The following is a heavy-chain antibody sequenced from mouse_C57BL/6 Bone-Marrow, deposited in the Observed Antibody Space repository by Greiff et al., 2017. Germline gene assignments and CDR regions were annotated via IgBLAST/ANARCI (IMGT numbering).Heavy chain of an antibody. V-gene: IGHV5-17*01. CDR1: GFTFSDYG. CDR3: ARITTVVPYYYAMDY. D-gene: IGHD1-1*01. CDR2: ISSGSSTI. J-gene: IGHJ4*01. Sequence: EVKLVESGGGLVKPGGSLKLSCAASGFTFSDYGMHWVRQAPEKGLEWVAYISSGSSTIYYADTVKGRFTISRDNAKTTLFLQMTSLRSEDTAMYYCARITTVVPYYYAMDYWGPGTSVTVSS.